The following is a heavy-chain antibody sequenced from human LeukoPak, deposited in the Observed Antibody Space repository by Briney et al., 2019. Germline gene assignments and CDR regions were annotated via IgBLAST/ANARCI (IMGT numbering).Heavy chain of an antibody. J-gene: IGHJ4*02. D-gene: IGHD1-1*01. CDR2: ISGFGTGT. V-gene: IGHV3-23*01. Sequence: GGSLRLSCAASGFPFSSFAMSWVRQTRGRGLEWVANISGFGTGTYYPDSTRGRFTISRDNVNRTLYLQMNNLRAEDTAVYFCAKTPDLVIEAVGTTFDCWGQGALVTVSS. CDR3: AKTPDLVIEAVGTTFDC. CDR1: GFPFSSFA.